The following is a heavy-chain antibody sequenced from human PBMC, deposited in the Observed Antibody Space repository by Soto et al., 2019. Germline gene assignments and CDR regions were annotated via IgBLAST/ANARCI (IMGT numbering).Heavy chain of an antibody. CDR1: GGSITSCGHY. V-gene: IGHV4-31*03. CDR3: ARDQGGITIFGGPYGMDV. Sequence: SEPLSLTSTVCGGSITSCGHYWSLIRQHPGKVLEWIGYIYYSGSTYYNPSLKSRVTISVDTSKNQFSLKLRSVNVADTAVYYCARDQGGITIFGGPYGMDVWGQGTTVTVSS. D-gene: IGHD3-3*01. J-gene: IGHJ6*02. CDR2: IYYSGST.